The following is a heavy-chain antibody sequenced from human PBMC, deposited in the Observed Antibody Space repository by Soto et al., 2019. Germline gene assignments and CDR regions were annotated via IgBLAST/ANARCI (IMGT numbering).Heavy chain of an antibody. V-gene: IGHV1-2*04. CDR3: ARVVIAAAGTDYYGMDV. D-gene: IGHD6-13*01. CDR2: INPNSGGT. CDR1: GYTFTGYY. J-gene: IGHJ6*02. Sequence: ASVKVSCKASGYTFTGYYMHWVRQAPGQGLEWMGWINPNSGGTNYAQKFQGWVTMTRDTSISTAYMELSRLRSDDTAVYYCARVVIAAAGTDYYGMDVWGQGTTVTVSS.